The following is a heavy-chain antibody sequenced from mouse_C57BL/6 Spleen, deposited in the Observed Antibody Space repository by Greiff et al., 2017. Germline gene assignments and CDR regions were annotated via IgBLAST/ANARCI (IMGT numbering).Heavy chain of an antibody. CDR1: GYAFSSYW. V-gene: IGHV1-80*01. CDR2: LYPGDGDT. Sequence: QVQLQQSGAELVKPGASVKISCKASGYAFSSYWMNWVKQRPGKGLEWIGQLYPGDGDTNYNGKFKGKATLTADKSSSTAYMQLSSLTSEDSAVYFFARGGGSNYFDYWGQGTTLTVSS. D-gene: IGHD1-1*01. CDR3: ARGGGSNYFDY. J-gene: IGHJ2*01.